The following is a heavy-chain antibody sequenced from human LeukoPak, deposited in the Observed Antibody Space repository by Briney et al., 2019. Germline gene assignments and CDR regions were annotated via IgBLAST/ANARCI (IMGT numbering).Heavy chain of an antibody. CDR2: INPNSGGT. D-gene: IGHD3-3*01. V-gene: IGHV1-2*02. CDR1: GYTFTGYY. J-gene: IGHJ4*02. CDR3: ARARPRTIFGVVTYYFDY. Sequence: ASVKVSCKASGYTFTGYYMHWVRQAPGQGLEWMGWINPNSGGTNYAQKFQGRVTMTRDTSISTAYMELSRLRSDDTAVYYCARARPRTIFGVVTYYFDYWGQGTLVTVSS.